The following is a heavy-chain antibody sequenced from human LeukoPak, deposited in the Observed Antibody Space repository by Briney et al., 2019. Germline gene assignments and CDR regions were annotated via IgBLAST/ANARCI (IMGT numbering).Heavy chain of an antibody. CDR1: GLIFRSYW. D-gene: IGHD1/OR15-1a*01. J-gene: IGHJ4*02. V-gene: IGHV3-7*01. CDR2: INQDGSEK. Sequence: GGSLRLSCEVSGLIFRSYWMSWVRQAPGKGLEWVANINQDGSEKYFVDSVRGRFTISRDNAKNSLHLQMNTLRAEDTAVYYCARDNWNTPGVYWGQGTLVTVSS. CDR3: ARDNWNTPGVY.